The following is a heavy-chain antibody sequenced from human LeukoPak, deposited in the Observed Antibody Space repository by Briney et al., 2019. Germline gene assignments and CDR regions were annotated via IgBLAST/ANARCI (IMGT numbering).Heavy chain of an antibody. V-gene: IGHV4-4*08. Sequence: SETLSLTCTVSGGSISNHYWSWIRQPPGKGLEWIGFIYATGRTDYNPSFTSRATVSVDMSKNQFSLKLRSVTAADPAMYYCARYFEVAGRWYLDYWGQGTLVTVSS. J-gene: IGHJ4*02. CDR3: ARYFEVAGRWYLDY. CDR1: GGSISNHY. CDR2: IYATGRT. D-gene: IGHD2-15*01.